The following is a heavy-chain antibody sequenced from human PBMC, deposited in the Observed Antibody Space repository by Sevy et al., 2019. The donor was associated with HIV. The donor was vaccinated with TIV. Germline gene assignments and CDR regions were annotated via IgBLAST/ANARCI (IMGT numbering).Heavy chain of an antibody. D-gene: IGHD4-4*01. CDR2: ISGSGGST. CDR3: AKSKMHTVTTVPCMDV. Sequence: GGSLRLSCAASGFTFSSYAMSWVRQAPGKGLEWVSAISGSGGSTYYADSVKGRFTMSRDNSKNTLYLEMNSLRAEDTAVYYCAKSKMHTVTTVPCMDVWGQGTTVTVSS. J-gene: IGHJ6*02. V-gene: IGHV3-23*01. CDR1: GFTFSSYA.